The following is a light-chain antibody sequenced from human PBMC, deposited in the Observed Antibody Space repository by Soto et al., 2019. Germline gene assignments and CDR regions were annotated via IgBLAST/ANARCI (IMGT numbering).Light chain of an antibody. CDR2: AAS. CDR1: QDINSY. CDR3: PQYNLYPLT. J-gene: IGKJ4*01. Sequence: DVQMTQSPSSLSASVGDRVTITCRASQDINSYLAWYQQKPENAPKSLIYAASSLQTGVPSRFSGSESGTDFTLTISNLQPEDSATYYCPQYNLYPLTFGGGTKVEIK. V-gene: IGKV1D-16*01.